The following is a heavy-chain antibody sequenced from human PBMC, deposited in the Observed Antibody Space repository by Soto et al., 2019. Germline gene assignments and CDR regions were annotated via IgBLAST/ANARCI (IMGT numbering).Heavy chain of an antibody. Sequence: GGSLRLSCAASGFTFSSYWMSWVRQAPGKGLEWVANIKQDGSEKYYVDSVKGRFTISRDNAKNSLYLQMNSLRAEDTAVYYCARDLGYYDSSGGLDYWGQGTLVTVSS. CDR2: IKQDGSEK. J-gene: IGHJ4*02. V-gene: IGHV3-7*03. CDR1: GFTFSSYW. CDR3: ARDLGYYDSSGGLDY. D-gene: IGHD3-22*01.